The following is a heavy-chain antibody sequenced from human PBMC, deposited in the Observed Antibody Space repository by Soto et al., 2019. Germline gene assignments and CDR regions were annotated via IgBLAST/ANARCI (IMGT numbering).Heavy chain of an antibody. CDR1: GYKFTDYY. CDR3: ARGRDRAVPSAIDIDGP. V-gene: IGHV1-2*02. CDR2: INVNDEDT. Sequence: ASVKVSCKASGYKFTDYYIHWVRQAPGQGLEWMGWINVNDEDTSYAQKFQGRLTMTRDTSINTVYMEVRRLTFNDTAVYYCARGRDRAVPSAIDIDGPWGQGTLVTVSS. J-gene: IGHJ5*02. D-gene: IGHD3-10*01.